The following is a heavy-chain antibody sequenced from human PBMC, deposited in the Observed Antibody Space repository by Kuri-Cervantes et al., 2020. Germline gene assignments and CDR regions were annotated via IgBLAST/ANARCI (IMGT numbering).Heavy chain of an antibody. Sequence: GGSLRLSCAASGFTFSQSWMTWVRQAPGKGLEWVANITPDGGAKHYVASVKGRFTISRDNAKNSLYLQMNSLRAEDTAVYYCARGGYGEQFDYWGQGTLVTVSS. J-gene: IGHJ4*02. CDR2: ITPDGGAK. D-gene: IGHD4-17*01. CDR1: GFTFSQSW. CDR3: ARGGYGEQFDY. V-gene: IGHV3-7*01.